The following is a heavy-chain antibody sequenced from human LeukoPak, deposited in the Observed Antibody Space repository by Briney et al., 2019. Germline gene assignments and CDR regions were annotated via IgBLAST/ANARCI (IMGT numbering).Heavy chain of an antibody. CDR1: GESFSDNY. V-gene: IGHV4-34*01. D-gene: IGHD1-14*01. J-gene: IGHJ6*03. CDR2: VNHSGST. CDR3: ARAYLRTTRGYYSYYMDV. Sequence: PSETLSLTCAVYGESFSDNYWTWIRQPPGKGLEWIGEVNHSGSTNYNPSLESRVTISVDTSKNQFSLKLRSVTAADTAVYYCARAYLRTTRGYYSYYMDVWGKGTTVTVSS.